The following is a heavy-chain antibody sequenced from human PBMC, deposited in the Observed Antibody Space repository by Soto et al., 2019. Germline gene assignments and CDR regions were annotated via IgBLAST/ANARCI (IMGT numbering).Heavy chain of an antibody. V-gene: IGHV3-23*01. D-gene: IGHD3-3*01. J-gene: IGHJ4*02. CDR2: ISDSGGNI. CDR1: GFTFSSYA. CDR3: AARVAQGY. Sequence: GGSLRLSWATSGFTFSSYARNWVRQPPGKGLEWVSAISDSGGNIYYADSVKGRFTISRDNSKNTLYLQMNSLRAEDTAVYYCAARVAQGYWGQGILVTVSS.